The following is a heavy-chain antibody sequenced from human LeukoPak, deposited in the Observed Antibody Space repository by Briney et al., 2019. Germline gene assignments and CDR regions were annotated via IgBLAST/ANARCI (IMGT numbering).Heavy chain of an antibody. CDR3: ARTPGRFLEWLSPFDS. CDR1: GYTFTSYG. CDR2: TSAYNGNT. V-gene: IGHV1-18*01. D-gene: IGHD3-3*01. Sequence: AAVKVSCKASGYTFTSYGISLVRQRHAQGHELMGWTSAYNGNTNSAQKLQGRVTMTTDTSTSTAYMELRSLRSDDTAVYYCARTPGRFLEWLSPFDSWGEGTLVTVSS. J-gene: IGHJ4*02.